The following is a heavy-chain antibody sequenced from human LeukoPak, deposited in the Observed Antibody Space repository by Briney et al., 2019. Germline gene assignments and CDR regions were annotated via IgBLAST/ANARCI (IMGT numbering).Heavy chain of an antibody. J-gene: IGHJ5*02. CDR2: INPGGGST. D-gene: IGHD6-6*01. Sequence: ASVKVSCKASGYTFTSYYMHWVRQAPGQGLEWMGIINPGGGSTNYAQKFQGRVTMTWDTSTSTVYMELSSLRPEDTAVYFCARDRNLEYSSSSGRFDPWGQGTLVTVSS. V-gene: IGHV1-46*03. CDR1: GYTFTSYY. CDR3: ARDRNLEYSSSSGRFDP.